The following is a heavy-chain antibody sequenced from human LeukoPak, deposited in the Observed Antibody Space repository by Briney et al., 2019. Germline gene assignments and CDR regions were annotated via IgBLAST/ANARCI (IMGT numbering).Heavy chain of an antibody. CDR2: ISSSSSYI. V-gene: IGHV3-21*01. CDR3: ARETNGRHYDY. D-gene: IGHD1-14*01. CDR1: GFTFSSYS. Sequence: GGSLRLSCAASGFTFSSYSMNWVRRAPGRGLEWVSSISSSSSYIYYADSVNGRFTISRDNAKNSLYLQMKSLRAEDTAVYYCARETNGRHYDYWGQGTLLTVSS. J-gene: IGHJ4*02.